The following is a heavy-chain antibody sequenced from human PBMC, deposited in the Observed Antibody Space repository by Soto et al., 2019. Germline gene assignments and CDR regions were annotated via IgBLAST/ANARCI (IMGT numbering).Heavy chain of an antibody. CDR1: SGSFSGYY. Sequence: SETLSLTCSIYSGSFSGYYWSWIRQPPGKGLEWIGEISQSGNTNYSPSLKSRVSISIDTSKKQFSLNLASVSAADTAVYYCARAPKASGSSQTRPAFWGQGTLVTVSS. J-gene: IGHJ4*02. CDR3: ARAPKASGSSQTRPAF. V-gene: IGHV4-34*01. D-gene: IGHD6-6*01. CDR2: ISQSGNT.